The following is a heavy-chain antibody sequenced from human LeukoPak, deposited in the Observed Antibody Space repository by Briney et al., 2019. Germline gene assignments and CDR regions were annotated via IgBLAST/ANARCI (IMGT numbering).Heavy chain of an antibody. V-gene: IGHV4-59*01. CDR2: VHHTGSA. CDR1: GISLSTYY. J-gene: IGHJ6*02. Sequence: PSETLSLTCTVSGISLSTYYWSWVRQPPGKGLEWIGYVHHTGSADYNPSLKSRVTISLDMSKSQFSLKLTSATAADTAVYYCARDSWDYIAMDVWGPGTTVTVS. CDR3: ARDSWDYIAMDV. D-gene: IGHD4/OR15-4a*01.